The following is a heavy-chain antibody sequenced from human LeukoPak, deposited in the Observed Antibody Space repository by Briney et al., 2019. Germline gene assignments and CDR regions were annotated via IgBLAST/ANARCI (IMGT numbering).Heavy chain of an antibody. CDR2: IYYSGST. Sequence: SETLSLTCTVSGGSISGSYWSWIRQPPGKGLEWIGYIYYSGSTNYNPSLKSRVTISIDTSKNQFSLRLSSVTAADTAVYYCAGSPGLPKYYGMDVWGQGTTVSVSS. CDR1: GGSISGSY. CDR3: AGSPGLPKYYGMDV. J-gene: IGHJ6*02. D-gene: IGHD2-21*02. V-gene: IGHV4-59*08.